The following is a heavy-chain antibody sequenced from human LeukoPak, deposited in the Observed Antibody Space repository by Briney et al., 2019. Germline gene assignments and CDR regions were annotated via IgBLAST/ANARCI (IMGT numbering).Heavy chain of an antibody. V-gene: IGHV3-30*03. CDR2: ISYDGSNK. CDR3: ARVGESYFGGRVFDY. CDR1: GFTFSSYG. J-gene: IGHJ4*02. D-gene: IGHD1-26*01. Sequence: GGSLRLSCAASGFTFSSYGMHWVRQAPGKGLEWVAVISYDGSNKYYADSVKGRFTIPRDNSKNTLYLQMNSLRAEDTAVYYCARVGESYFGGRVFDYWGQGTLVTVSS.